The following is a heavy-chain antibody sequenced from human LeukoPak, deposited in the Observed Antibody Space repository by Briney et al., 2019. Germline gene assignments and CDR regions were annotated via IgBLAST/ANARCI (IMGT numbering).Heavy chain of an antibody. V-gene: IGHV1-2*04. D-gene: IGHD6-13*01. CDR2: INPNSGGT. Sequence: GASVTVSFKASGYTFTVYYMHWVRQAPGQGREWMGWINPNSGGTNYAQKFQGWVTMTRDTSISTAYMELSRLRSDDTAVYYCAREGSSSWYDYWGQGTLVTVSS. J-gene: IGHJ4*02. CDR1: GYTFTVYY. CDR3: AREGSSSWYDY.